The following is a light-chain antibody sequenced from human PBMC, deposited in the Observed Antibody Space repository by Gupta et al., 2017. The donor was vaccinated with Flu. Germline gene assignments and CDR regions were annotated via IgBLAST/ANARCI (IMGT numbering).Light chain of an antibody. J-gene: IGLJ1*01. CDR2: GNN. CDR3: QSYDSGLSGSV. Sequence: QSVLTQPPSVSGAPGQRVTISCTGSSSNIGSGYDVHWYQQLPKTAPKLLIYGNNNRPSGVPDRFSGSKSGNSASLAITGLQAEDEADYYCQSYDSGLSGSVFGSGTKVTVL. V-gene: IGLV1-40*01. CDR1: SSNIGSGYD.